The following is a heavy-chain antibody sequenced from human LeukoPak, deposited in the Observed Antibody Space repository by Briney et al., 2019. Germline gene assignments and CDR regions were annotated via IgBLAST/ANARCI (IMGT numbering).Heavy chain of an antibody. CDR1: GDSSSNGTYY. Sequence: SETLSLACTVSGDSSSNGTYYWSWFRQSAGKGPEWIGHIYTSGSTDYNPSLKSRVTMSVDTSKNQFSLKLSSVTAADTAVYYCANRASGGYYFDYWGQGTLVTVSS. J-gene: IGHJ4*02. D-gene: IGHD2-21*01. V-gene: IGHV4-61*09. CDR2: IYTSGST. CDR3: ANRASGGYYFDY.